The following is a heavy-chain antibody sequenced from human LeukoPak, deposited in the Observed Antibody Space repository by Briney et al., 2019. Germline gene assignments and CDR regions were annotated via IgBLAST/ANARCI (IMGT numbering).Heavy chain of an antibody. J-gene: IGHJ4*02. Sequence: KSSEALSLTCAVYGGSFSGYYWSWIRQPPGKGLEWIGEINHSGSTNYNPSLKSRVTISVDTSKNQFSLKLSSVTAADTAVYYCARRRVVTAKHFDYWGQGTLVTVSS. CDR2: INHSGST. CDR1: GGSFSGYY. V-gene: IGHV4-34*01. D-gene: IGHD2-21*02. CDR3: ARRRVVTAKHFDY.